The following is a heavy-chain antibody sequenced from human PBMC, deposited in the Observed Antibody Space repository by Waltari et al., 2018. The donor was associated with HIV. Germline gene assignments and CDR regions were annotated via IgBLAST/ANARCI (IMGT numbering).Heavy chain of an antibody. D-gene: IGHD3-16*02. CDR3: AKDVSPGYGMDV. V-gene: IGHV3-30*02. Sequence: QVQLVESGGGVVQPGGSLRLSCAASGFTSSSIGMHWVRQAPGKWLEWVSFIRYVGSNKSHAESVEGRVTTSRDNSRDTLYLRMNSLRPEDTAVYYCAKDVSPGYGMDVWGQVTTVTVAS. J-gene: IGHJ6*02. CDR1: GFTSSSIG. CDR2: IRYVGSNK.